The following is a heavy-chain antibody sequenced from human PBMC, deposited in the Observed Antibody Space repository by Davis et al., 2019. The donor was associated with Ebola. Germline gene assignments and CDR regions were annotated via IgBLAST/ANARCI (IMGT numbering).Heavy chain of an antibody. J-gene: IGHJ4*02. V-gene: IGHV1-69*02. CDR1: GGTFSSYT. Sequence: SVKVSCKASGGTFSSYTISWVRQAPGQGLEWMGRIIPILGIANYAQKFQGRVTMTRDTSAGTAYMEMSSLTSEDTAVFYCARTFVGGWLFDYWGQGTLVTVSS. CDR2: IIPILGIA. CDR3: ARTFVGGWLFDY. D-gene: IGHD1-26*01.